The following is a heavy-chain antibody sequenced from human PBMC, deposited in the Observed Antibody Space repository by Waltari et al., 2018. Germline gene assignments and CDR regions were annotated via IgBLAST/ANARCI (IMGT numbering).Heavy chain of an antibody. V-gene: IGHV4-34*01. D-gene: IGHD2-2*01. J-gene: IGHJ6*02. Sequence: QVQLQQWGAGLLKPSETLSLTCAVYGGSFSGYYWSWIRQPPGQGLEWIGEINHSGSTNYNPSLKSRVTISVDTSKNQFSLKLSSVTAADTAVYYCARGGVVVVPAATYYYGMDVWGQGTTVTVSS. CDR1: GGSFSGYY. CDR3: ARGGVVVVPAATYYYGMDV. CDR2: INHSGST.